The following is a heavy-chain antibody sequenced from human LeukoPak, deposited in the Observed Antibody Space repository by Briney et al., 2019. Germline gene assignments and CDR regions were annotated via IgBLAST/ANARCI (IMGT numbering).Heavy chain of an antibody. CDR1: GGSFSGYY. V-gene: IGHV4-34*01. Sequence: PSETLSLTCAVYGGSFSGYYWSWIRQPPGKGLEWIGEINHSGSTNYNPSLKSRVTISVDTSKNQFSLKLSSVTAADTAVHYCARGWLHFDYWGQGTLVTVSS. CDR2: INHSGST. J-gene: IGHJ4*02. CDR3: ARGWLHFDY. D-gene: IGHD5-12*01.